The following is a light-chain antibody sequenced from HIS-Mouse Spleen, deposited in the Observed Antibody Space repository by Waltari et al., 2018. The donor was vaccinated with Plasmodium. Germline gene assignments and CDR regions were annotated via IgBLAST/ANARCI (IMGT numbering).Light chain of an antibody. CDR1: SSDVGGYNY. V-gene: IGLV2-14*03. Sequence: QSALTQPASVSGSPGQSITISCTGTSSDVGGYNYVSWYQQHPGKAPQRMIYDVSNRPSGVANRFSGSKAGNTASLTISGLQAEDEADYYCSSYTSSSTLNYVFGTGTKVTVL. J-gene: IGLJ1*01. CDR3: SSYTSSSTLNYV. CDR2: DVS.